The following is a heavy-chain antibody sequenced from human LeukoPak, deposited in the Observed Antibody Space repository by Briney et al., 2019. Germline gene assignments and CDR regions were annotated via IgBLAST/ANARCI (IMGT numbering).Heavy chain of an antibody. Sequence: PSXTLSFTCTVSGGSISSFFWSWIRQPPGKGLEWIGYIFYNGITNYNPSLKRRVTISVDTSKNQFSLNLNSVTAADTAVYYCARDARTSGYDTGWFDLWGQGTLVTVSS. CDR1: GGSISSFF. CDR2: IFYNGIT. D-gene: IGHD5-12*01. CDR3: ARDARTSGYDTGWFDL. J-gene: IGHJ5*02. V-gene: IGHV4-59*01.